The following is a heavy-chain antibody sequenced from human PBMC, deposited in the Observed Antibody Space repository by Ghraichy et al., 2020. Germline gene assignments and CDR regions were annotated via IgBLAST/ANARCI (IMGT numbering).Heavy chain of an antibody. V-gene: IGHV4-34*01. D-gene: IGHD3-3*02. Sequence: SETLSLTCAVYGGPFSDYYWSLIRQPPGKGLEWIGEINHSGSTNYNPSLKSRVTISVDTSKNQFPLKLSSVTAADTAVYYCARGHFAADYWGQGTLVTVSS. J-gene: IGHJ4*02. CDR2: INHSGST. CDR1: GGPFSDYY. CDR3: ARGHFAADY.